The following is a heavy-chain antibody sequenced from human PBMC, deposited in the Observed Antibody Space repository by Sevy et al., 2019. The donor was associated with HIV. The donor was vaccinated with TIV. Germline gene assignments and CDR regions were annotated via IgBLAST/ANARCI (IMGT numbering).Heavy chain of an antibody. CDR2: ISSSSSYI. CDR1: GFTFSSYS. CDR3: ARDGGAPVRDWFDP. J-gene: IGHJ5*02. V-gene: IGHV3-21*01. Sequence: GGSLRLSCAASGFTFSSYSMNWVRQAPGKGLEWVSSISSSSSYIYYADSVKGRFTISRDNAKNSLYLQMNSLRAADTAVYYCARDGGAPVRDWFDPWGQGTLVTVSS. D-gene: IGHD3-16*01.